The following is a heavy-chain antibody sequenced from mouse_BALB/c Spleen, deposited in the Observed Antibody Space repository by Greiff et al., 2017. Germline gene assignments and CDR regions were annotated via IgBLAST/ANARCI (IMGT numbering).Heavy chain of an antibody. D-gene: IGHD1-1*01. V-gene: IGHV2-9*02. CDR2: IWAGGST. J-gene: IGHJ1*01. CDR1: GFSLTSYG. CDR3: AKTGHYYGSSYGYFDV. Sequence: QVQLKESGPGLVAPSQSLSITCTVSGFSLTSYGVHWVRQPPGKGLEWLGVIWAGGSTNYNSALMSRLSISKDNSKSQVFLKLNSLQTDDTATYYCAKTGHYYGSSYGYFDVWGAGTTVTVSS.